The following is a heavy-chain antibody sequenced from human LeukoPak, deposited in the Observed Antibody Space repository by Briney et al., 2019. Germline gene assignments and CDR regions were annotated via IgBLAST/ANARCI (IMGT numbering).Heavy chain of an antibody. CDR3: ARGRLLRFLEWLLTPAFDI. V-gene: IGHV1-46*01. J-gene: IGHJ3*02. CDR2: INPSGGST. D-gene: IGHD3-3*01. CDR1: GCTFTSYY. Sequence: ASVKVSCKASGCTFTSYYMHWVRQAPGQGLEWMGIINPSGGSTSYAQKFQGRVTMTRDTSTSTVYMEPSSLRSEDTAVYYCARGRLLRFLEWLLTPAFDIWGQGTMVTVSS.